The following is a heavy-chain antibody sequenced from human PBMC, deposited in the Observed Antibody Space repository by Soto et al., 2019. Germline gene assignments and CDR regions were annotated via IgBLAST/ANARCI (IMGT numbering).Heavy chain of an antibody. CDR3: AGYGGNSV. Sequence: GGSLRLSCAASGFTFSTNHVTWVRQATGKGLQWVSAIYNDGNTYYADSVKGRFTISRDNSKNTVFLQMNSLGAEDTAVYYCAGYGGNSVWGQGT. D-gene: IGHD4-17*01. V-gene: IGHV3-53*01. CDR1: GFTFSTNH. J-gene: IGHJ4*02. CDR2: IYNDGNT.